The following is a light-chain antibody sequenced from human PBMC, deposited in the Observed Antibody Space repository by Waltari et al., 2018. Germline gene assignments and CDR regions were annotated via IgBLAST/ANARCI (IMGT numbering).Light chain of an antibody. CDR2: WAS. J-gene: IGKJ2*01. CDR1: QSLLYSSNNKNY. Sequence: DIVMTQSPDSLAVSLGERATINCKSSQSLLYSSNNKNYLAWYQQKLGQLPKLLFYWASTRESGVPDRFSGSGSGTDFTLTISSLQAEDVAVYYCQQYYGTPPYTFGQGTKLEIK. V-gene: IGKV4-1*01. CDR3: QQYYGTPPYT.